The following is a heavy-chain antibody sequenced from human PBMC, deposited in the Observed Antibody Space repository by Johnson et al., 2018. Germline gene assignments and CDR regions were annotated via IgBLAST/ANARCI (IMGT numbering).Heavy chain of an antibody. CDR3: AKDPLGSLRDAFDI. Sequence: VQLQVSGGGLVQXGGSLRLSCKASGFTFTSFAMSWVRQAPWKGLEWVSGISASAGSIYYAASVQGRLTLSRDNSKETLDLQMNSRRAADTAEYYCAKDPLGSLRDAFDIWGQGTMVTVSS. V-gene: IGHV3-23*01. D-gene: IGHD4-17*01. CDR1: GFTFTSFA. CDR2: ISASAGSI. J-gene: IGHJ3*02.